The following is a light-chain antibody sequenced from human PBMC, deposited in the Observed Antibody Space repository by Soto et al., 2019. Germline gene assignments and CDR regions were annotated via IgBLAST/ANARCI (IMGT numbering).Light chain of an antibody. CDR2: GAS. CDR1: QSVGSN. J-gene: IGKJ1*01. CDR3: QQYNNWPPDRT. Sequence: EIVMPQSPATLSVSPGERATLSCMASQSVGSNLAWYQQKPGQAPRRLIYGASTRATGITARFSGSGSGTEFTLTISSLQSEDFAIYFCQQYNNWPPDRTFGQGTKVEIK. V-gene: IGKV3-15*01.